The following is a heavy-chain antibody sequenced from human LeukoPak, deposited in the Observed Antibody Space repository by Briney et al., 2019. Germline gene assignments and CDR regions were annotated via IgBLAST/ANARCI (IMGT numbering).Heavy chain of an antibody. CDR1: GFTFSSYA. J-gene: IGHJ4*02. Sequence: PGGSLRLSCAASGFTFSSYAMSWVRQAPGKGLEWVSAISGSGGSTYYADSVKGRFTISRDNSKNTLYLQMNSLRAEDTAVYYCAKAKGSGIVGATTVDYWGQGTLVTVSS. D-gene: IGHD1-26*01. CDR2: ISGSGGST. CDR3: AKAKGSGIVGATTVDY. V-gene: IGHV3-23*01.